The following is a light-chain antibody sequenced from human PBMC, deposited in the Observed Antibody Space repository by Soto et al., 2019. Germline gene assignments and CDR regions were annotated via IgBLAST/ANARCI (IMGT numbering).Light chain of an antibody. Sequence: DIQMTQSPSTLSASVGDRVTITCRASQSISSWLAWYQQKPGKAPKLLIYDASSLESGVPSRFSGSGSGTEFTLTISSLQPDDFATYYCQQYETFGQGTKVENK. J-gene: IGKJ1*01. CDR3: QQYET. CDR1: QSISSW. CDR2: DAS. V-gene: IGKV1-5*01.